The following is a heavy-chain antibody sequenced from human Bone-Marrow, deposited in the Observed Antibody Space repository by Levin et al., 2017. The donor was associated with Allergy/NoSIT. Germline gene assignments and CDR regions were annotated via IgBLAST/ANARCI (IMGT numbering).Heavy chain of an antibody. CDR1: GGSISSYY. CDR2: IYYSGST. V-gene: IGHV4-59*01. J-gene: IGHJ4*02. D-gene: IGHD3-3*02. CDR3: ARESHFWSGFVDY. Sequence: SQTLSLTCTVSGGSISSYYWSWIRQPPGKGLEWIGYIYYSGSTNYNPSLTSRVTISVDTSKNQFSLKLSSVTAADTAVYYCARESHFWSGFVDYWGQGTLVTVSS.